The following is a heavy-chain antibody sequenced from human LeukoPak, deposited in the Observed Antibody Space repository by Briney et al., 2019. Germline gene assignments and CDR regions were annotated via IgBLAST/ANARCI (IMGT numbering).Heavy chain of an antibody. J-gene: IGHJ6*03. CDR3: ARWSGSVTARNYYYYMDV. D-gene: IGHD6-6*01. CDR2: IYTSGTT. CDR1: GGSVRRGNYY. V-gene: IGHV4-61*02. Sequence: PSQTLSLTCTVSGGSVRRGNYYWTWIRQPAGSGLEWIGGIYTSGTTDYNPSLRTRVTISVDASRNQFSLNLSSVTAADTAVYYCARWSGSVTARNYYYYMDVWGEGTTVTVSS.